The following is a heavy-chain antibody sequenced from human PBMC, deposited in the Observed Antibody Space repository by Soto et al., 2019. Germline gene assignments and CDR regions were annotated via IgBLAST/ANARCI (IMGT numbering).Heavy chain of an antibody. CDR2: IYYSGST. CDR1: GGSISSYY. Sequence: SEPLSLTCTVSGGSISSYYWSWIRQPPGKGLEWIGYIYYSGSTNYNPSLKSRVTISVDTSKNQFSLKLSSVTAADTAVYYCARGYYYDSSGIDYWGQGTLVTISS. J-gene: IGHJ4*02. V-gene: IGHV4-59*01. D-gene: IGHD3-22*01. CDR3: ARGYYYDSSGIDY.